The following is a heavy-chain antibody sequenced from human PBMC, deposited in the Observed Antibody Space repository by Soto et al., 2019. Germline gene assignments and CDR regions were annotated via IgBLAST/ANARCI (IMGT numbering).Heavy chain of an antibody. CDR2: IGTGGDT. Sequence: GSLRLSCAASGFTFSSYDMHWVRQATGKGLEWVSAIGTGGDTYYLGSVKGRFTISRENAKNSLYLQMDSLRAGDTAVYYCARRSTKTPALDYWGQGTLVTVS. V-gene: IGHV3-13*01. D-gene: IGHD1-26*01. J-gene: IGHJ4*02. CDR1: GFTFSSYD. CDR3: ARRSTKTPALDY.